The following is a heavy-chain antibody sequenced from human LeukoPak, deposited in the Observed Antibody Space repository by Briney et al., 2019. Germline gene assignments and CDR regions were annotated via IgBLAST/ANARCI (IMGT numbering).Heavy chain of an antibody. D-gene: IGHD3-3*01. CDR2: IYYSGSS. Sequence: SETLSLTCTVSGGSISSSSYYWGWIRQPPGKGLEWIGSIYYSGSSYYNPSLKSRVTISVDTSKKQFSLKLRSVTAADTAVYYCARDVRITIFGVVLLRYYYYGMDVWGQGTTVTVSS. CDR3: ARDVRITIFGVVLLRYYYYGMDV. V-gene: IGHV4-39*02. J-gene: IGHJ6*02. CDR1: GGSISSSSYY.